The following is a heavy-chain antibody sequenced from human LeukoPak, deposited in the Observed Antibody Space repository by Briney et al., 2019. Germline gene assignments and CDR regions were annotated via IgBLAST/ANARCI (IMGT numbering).Heavy chain of an antibody. V-gene: IGHV4-30-2*01. CDR3: ARDGRSGWYGWFDP. Sequence: PSETLSLTCAVSGGSISSGGYSWSWIRQPPGKGLEWIGYIYHSGSTYYNPSLKSRVTISVDTSKNQFSLKLSSVTAADTAVYYCARDGRSGWYGWFDPWGQGTLVTVSS. D-gene: IGHD6-19*01. J-gene: IGHJ5*02. CDR1: GGSISSGGYS. CDR2: IYHSGST.